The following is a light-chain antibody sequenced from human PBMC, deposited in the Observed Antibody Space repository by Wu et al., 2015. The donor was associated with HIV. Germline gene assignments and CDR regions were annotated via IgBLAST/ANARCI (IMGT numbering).Light chain of an antibody. CDR3: QQYGFT. CDR1: QSVSSTY. J-gene: IGKJ3*01. Sequence: IVLTQSPGTLSLSPGDRATLSCRASQSVSSTYLAWYQQKPGQAPRLLIYGASRRATGIPDRFSGSGSGTDFTLTISRLEPEDFAVYYCQQYGFTFGPGTKVDIK. CDR2: GAS. V-gene: IGKV3-20*01.